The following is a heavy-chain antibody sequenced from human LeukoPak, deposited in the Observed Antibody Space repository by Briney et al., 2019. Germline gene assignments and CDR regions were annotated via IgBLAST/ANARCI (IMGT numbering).Heavy chain of an antibody. CDR2: IQYTGST. J-gene: IGHJ5*02. CDR1: GGSISSYY. V-gene: IGHV4-59*01. Sequence: TSSETLSLTCTVSGGSISSYYWSWIRQAPGKGRGCIWYIQYTGSTNYNPSITSRVTISVETSNNQFSLKLKSVTAADTAVYYCARGGYYGSGNDFRFDPWGQGTLVTVSS. CDR3: ARGGYYGSGNDFRFDP. D-gene: IGHD3-10*01.